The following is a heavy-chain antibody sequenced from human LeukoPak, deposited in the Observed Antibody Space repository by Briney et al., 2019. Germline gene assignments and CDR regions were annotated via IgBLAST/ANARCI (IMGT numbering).Heavy chain of an antibody. Sequence: PGGSLRLSCAASGFTFSSYWMHWVRQAPGKGLVWVSRINSDGSSTSYADSVKGRFTISRDNAKNTLYLQMNSLRAEDTAVYYCARERNLHDYVWGSYRPLDAFDIWGQGTMVTVSS. CDR2: INSDGSST. V-gene: IGHV3-74*01. D-gene: IGHD3-16*02. CDR1: GFTFSSYW. J-gene: IGHJ3*02. CDR3: ARERNLHDYVWGSYRPLDAFDI.